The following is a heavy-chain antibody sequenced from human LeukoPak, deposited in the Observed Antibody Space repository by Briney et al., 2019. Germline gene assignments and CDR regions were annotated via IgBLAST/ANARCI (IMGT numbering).Heavy chain of an antibody. CDR1: GGTFNRHA. V-gene: IGHV1-69*04. J-gene: IGHJ4*02. CDR3: ARESLSGGIAAADPFDY. CDR2: IIPILNIA. D-gene: IGHD6-13*01. Sequence: SVKVSCKASGGTFNRHAFSWVRQAPGQGLEWMGRIIPILNIANSAQKFQDRVTITADKSTSTAYMELSSLRSEHTAVYYCARESLSGGIAAADPFDYWGQGTLVTVSS.